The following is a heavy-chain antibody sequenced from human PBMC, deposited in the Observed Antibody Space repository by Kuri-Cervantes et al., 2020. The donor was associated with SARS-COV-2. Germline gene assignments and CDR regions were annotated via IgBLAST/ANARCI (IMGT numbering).Heavy chain of an antibody. CDR1: GGSISGYY. D-gene: IGHD6-19*01. CDR3: ASDHIAVAGTGDY. Sequence: SETLSLTCTVSGGSISGYYWGWIRQPPGKGLEWIGSIYHSGSAYYNPSLKSRVTISVDTSKNQFSLKLSSVTAADTAVYYCASDHIAVAGTGDYWGQGTLVTVSS. V-gene: IGHV4-38-2*02. J-gene: IGHJ4*02. CDR2: IYHSGSA.